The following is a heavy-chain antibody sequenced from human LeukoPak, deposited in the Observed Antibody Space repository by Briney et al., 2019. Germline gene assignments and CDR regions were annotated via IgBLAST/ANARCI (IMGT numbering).Heavy chain of an antibody. D-gene: IGHD5-12*01. CDR1: GSTFDDYA. CDR3: AREHGGYSCYDH. J-gene: IGHJ5*02. CDR2: INWNGGGT. V-gene: IGHV3-20*04. Sequence: GGSLRLSCEASGSTFDDYAMSWVRQAPGQGLEWVSGINWNGGGTGYADSVKGRFTISRDNAKNSLYLQMNSLRAEDTALYYCAREHGGYSCYDHWGQGTLVTVSS.